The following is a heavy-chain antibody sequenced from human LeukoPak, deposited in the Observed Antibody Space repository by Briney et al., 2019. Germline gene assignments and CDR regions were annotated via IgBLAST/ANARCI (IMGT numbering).Heavy chain of an antibody. V-gene: IGHV4-4*07. D-gene: IGHD3-10*01. CDR2: IYTSGST. Sequence: SETLSLTCTVSGGSISSYYWSWIRQPAGKGLEWIGRIYTSGSTNYNPSLKSRVTMSVDTSKNRFSLKLSSVTAADTAVYYCARDYYSEISYYYYMDVWGKGTTVTVSS. CDR1: GGSISSYY. J-gene: IGHJ6*03. CDR3: ARDYYSEISYYYYMDV.